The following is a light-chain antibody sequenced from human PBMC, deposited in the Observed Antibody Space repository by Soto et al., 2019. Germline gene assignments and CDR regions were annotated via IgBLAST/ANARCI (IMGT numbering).Light chain of an antibody. Sequence: QSVLTRPPSLSGAPGQRVTISCTGSSSNIGAGFDVHWYQQLPGAAPKLLIYDNNNQPSGVPDRFSGSKSGTSASLAITGLQAEDEADYYCQSYDSSLSGYVFGTGTKLTVL. J-gene: IGLJ1*01. CDR1: SSNIGAGFD. CDR3: QSYDSSLSGYV. V-gene: IGLV1-40*01. CDR2: DNN.